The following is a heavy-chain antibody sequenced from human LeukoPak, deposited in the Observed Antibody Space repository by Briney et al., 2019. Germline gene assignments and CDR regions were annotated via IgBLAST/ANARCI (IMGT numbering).Heavy chain of an antibody. D-gene: IGHD5-24*01. V-gene: IGHV3-48*01. CDR3: VREGDGYSFFDY. J-gene: IGHJ4*02. CDR2: ITSSSTTI. CDR1: GFTFSSYS. Sequence: GGSLRLSRTTSGFTFSSYSMNWVRQAPGKGLEWVSYITSSSTTIHYADSVKGRFTISRDNAKKSLYLQMNSLRAEDTAVYYCVREGDGYSFFDYWGQGTLATVSS.